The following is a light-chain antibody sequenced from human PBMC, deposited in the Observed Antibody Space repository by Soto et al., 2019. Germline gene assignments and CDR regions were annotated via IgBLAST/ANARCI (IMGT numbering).Light chain of an antibody. CDR1: SSDVGGYNY. V-gene: IGLV2-8*01. Sequence: QSVLTQPPSASGSPGQSVTTSCTGTSSDVGGYNYVSWYQQHPGKAPKLMIYEVSKRPSGVPDRFSGSKSGNTASLTVSGLQAEDEADYYCSSYAGSNNWVVFGGGTKVTVL. CDR3: SSYAGSNNWVV. J-gene: IGLJ2*01. CDR2: EVS.